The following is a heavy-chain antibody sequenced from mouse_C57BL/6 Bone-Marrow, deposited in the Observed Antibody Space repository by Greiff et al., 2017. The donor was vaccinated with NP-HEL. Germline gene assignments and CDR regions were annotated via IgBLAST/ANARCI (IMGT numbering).Heavy chain of an antibody. CDR1: GYTFTDYN. V-gene: IGHV1-18*01. Sequence: EVKLVESGPELVKPGASVKIPCKASGYTFTDYNMDWVKQSHGKSLEWIGDINPNNGGTIYNQKFKGKATLTVDKSSSTAYMELRSLTSEDTAVYYCARKRGNYGSSPLYAMDYWGQGTSVTVSS. J-gene: IGHJ4*01. CDR2: INPNNGGT. D-gene: IGHD1-1*01. CDR3: ARKRGNYGSSPLYAMDY.